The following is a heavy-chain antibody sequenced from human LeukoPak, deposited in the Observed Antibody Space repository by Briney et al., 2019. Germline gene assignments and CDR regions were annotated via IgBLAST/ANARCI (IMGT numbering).Heavy chain of an antibody. CDR2: ISGSGSAT. V-gene: IGHV3-23*01. J-gene: IGHJ4*02. Sequence: LGGSLRLSCAASGFTFGSYAMTWVRQAPGKGLEWVSAISGSGSATYYADSVKGRFTISRDNSKNTLYLQMNSLRAEDTAVYYCANAHPDVTTVTTPFDYWGQGTLVTVSS. CDR3: ANAHPDVTTVTTPFDY. CDR1: GFTFGSYA. D-gene: IGHD4-11*01.